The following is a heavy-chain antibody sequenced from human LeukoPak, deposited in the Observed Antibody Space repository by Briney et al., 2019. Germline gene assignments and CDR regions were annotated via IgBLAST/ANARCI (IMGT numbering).Heavy chain of an antibody. Sequence: PSEALSLTCTVSGGSISSYYWSWIRQPPGKGLEWIGYIYYSGSTNYNPSLKSRVTISVDTSKNQFSLKLSSVTAADTAVYYCAITEGIAAAHDAFDIWGQGTMVTVSS. V-gene: IGHV4-59*12. CDR1: GGSISSYY. D-gene: IGHD6-13*01. CDR2: IYYSGST. CDR3: AITEGIAAAHDAFDI. J-gene: IGHJ3*02.